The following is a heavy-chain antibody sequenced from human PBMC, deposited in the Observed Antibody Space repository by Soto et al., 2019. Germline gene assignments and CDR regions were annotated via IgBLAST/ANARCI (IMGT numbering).Heavy chain of an antibody. CDR3: ARRDISWNYFDY. CDR1: GGSMSGYY. Sequence: SETLSLTCTVSGGSMSGYYWSWIRQSPGKGLEWIGFIHYNGNSNSNPSLKSRDTISLDTSKNQFSLKLSSVTAADTAVYYCARRDISWNYFDYWGQGTLVTVSS. D-gene: IGHD6-13*01. V-gene: IGHV4-59*08. CDR2: IHYNGNS. J-gene: IGHJ4*02.